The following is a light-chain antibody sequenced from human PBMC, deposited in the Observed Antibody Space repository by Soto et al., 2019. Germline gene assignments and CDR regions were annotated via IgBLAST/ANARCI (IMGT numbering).Light chain of an antibody. CDR2: GAS. V-gene: IGKV3-15*01. J-gene: IGKJ4*01. CDR3: QQYNNWPPLT. CDR1: QSVSNN. Sequence: EIVLTQSPGTLSLSPGERATLSCRASQSVSNNYLAWYQQKPGQAPRLLIYGASTRATGIPARFSGSGSGTELTLTISSLQSEDFAVYSCQQYNNWPPLTFGGGTKVDIK.